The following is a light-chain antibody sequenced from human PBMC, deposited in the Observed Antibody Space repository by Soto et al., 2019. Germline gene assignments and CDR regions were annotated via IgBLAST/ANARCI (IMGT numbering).Light chain of an antibody. Sequence: EIVLTQSPGTLSLSPGERSTLSCSSSQSVSNNYLAWYQQKPGQAPRLLIYGASNRATGIPDRFSGSGSGTDFTLTISRLEPEDFAVYYCQYYGSSPRTFGQGTKVDIK. CDR1: QSVSNNY. V-gene: IGKV3-20*01. CDR2: GAS. J-gene: IGKJ1*01. CDR3: QYYGSSPRT.